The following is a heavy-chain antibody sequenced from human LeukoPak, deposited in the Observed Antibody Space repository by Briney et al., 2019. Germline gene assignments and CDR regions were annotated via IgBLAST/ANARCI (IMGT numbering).Heavy chain of an antibody. J-gene: IGHJ4*02. V-gene: IGHV3-74*01. CDR3: ARDVTAKWGIDY. D-gene: IGHD1-26*01. CDR1: GFTFSSYG. CDR2: IKSDGSST. Sequence: RPGGSLRLSCAASGFTFSSYGMHWVRQVPGKGLVWVSRIKSDGSSTSYADSVKGRFTISRDNAKNTLYLQMNSLRAEDTAVYYCARDVTAKWGIDYWGQGTLVTVSS.